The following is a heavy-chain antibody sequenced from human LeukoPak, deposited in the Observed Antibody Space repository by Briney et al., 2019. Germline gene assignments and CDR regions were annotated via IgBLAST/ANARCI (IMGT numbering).Heavy chain of an antibody. CDR1: GFTFSGSA. CDR3: TRREDPGPGMDV. J-gene: IGHJ6*02. V-gene: IGHV3-73*01. Sequence: GGSLRLSCAASGFTFSGSAMHWVRQASGKGLEWVGRIRSKANSYATAYAASVRGMLTISRDDSKNTAYLQMNSLKTEDTAVYYCTRREDPGPGMDVWGQGTTVTVSS. D-gene: IGHD2-8*02. CDR2: IRSKANSYAT.